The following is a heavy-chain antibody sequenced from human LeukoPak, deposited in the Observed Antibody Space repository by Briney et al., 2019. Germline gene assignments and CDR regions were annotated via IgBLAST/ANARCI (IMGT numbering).Heavy chain of an antibody. J-gene: IGHJ5*02. V-gene: IGHV4-34*01. Sequence: SETLSLTCAVYGGSFSGYYWSWIRQPPGKGLEWIGEINHSGSTYYNPSLKSRVTISVDTSKNQFSLKLSSVTAADTAVYYCARQGTYYDFWSGYCTGNWFDPWGQGTLVTVSS. CDR2: INHSGST. D-gene: IGHD3-3*01. CDR3: ARQGTYYDFWSGYCTGNWFDP. CDR1: GGSFSGYY.